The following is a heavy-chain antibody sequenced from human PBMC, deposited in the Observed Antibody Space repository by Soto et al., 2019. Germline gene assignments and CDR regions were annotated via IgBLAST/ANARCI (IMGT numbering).Heavy chain of an antibody. D-gene: IGHD2-21*01. CDR1: GFTFSSFA. CDR3: VKRSTVTGTYWGDY. V-gene: IGHV3-23*01. CDR2: ISGRGGSI. J-gene: IGHJ4*02. Sequence: EVQLLESGGGLVQPGGSLRLSCAASGFTFSSFAMSWVRQAPGKGLEWVSGISGRGGSIYYADSVKGRFTISRDNSKHELYRHMNSLRAEDKALYYCVKRSTVTGTYWGDYWGQGTLVTVSS.